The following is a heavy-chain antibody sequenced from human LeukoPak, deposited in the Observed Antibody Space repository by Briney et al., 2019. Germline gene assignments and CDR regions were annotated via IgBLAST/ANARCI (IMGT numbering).Heavy chain of an antibody. CDR1: EFPFSTYV. CDR2: ISHDGSVT. D-gene: IGHD2-21*01. J-gene: IGHJ4*02. Sequence: GGSLRLSCAASEFPFSTYVMHWVRQVPGKGLVWVSRISHDGSVTSYADSVKGRFTISRDNAKNTVYLQMNSLRGEDTAVYYCARDRDFILFDYWGQGALVTVSS. V-gene: IGHV3-74*01. CDR3: ARDRDFILFDY.